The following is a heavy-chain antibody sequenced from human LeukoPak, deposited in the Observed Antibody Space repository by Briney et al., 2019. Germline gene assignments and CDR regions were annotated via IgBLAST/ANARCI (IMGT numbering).Heavy chain of an antibody. D-gene: IGHD5-12*01. J-gene: IGHJ5*02. CDR3: AKDSGSSSGYESWFDP. CDR2: IYSGGST. Sequence: GGSLRLSCAASGFTVSSNYMSWVRQAPGKGLEWVSFIYSGGSTYYADSVKGRFTISRDNAKNSLYLQMNSLRVEDTALYYCAKDSGSSSGYESWFDPWGQGTLVTVSS. V-gene: IGHV3-53*05. CDR1: GFTVSSNY.